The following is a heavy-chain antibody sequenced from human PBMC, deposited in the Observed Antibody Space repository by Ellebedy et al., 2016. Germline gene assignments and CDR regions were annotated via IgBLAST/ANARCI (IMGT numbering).Heavy chain of an antibody. Sequence: SETLSLTCSVSGGSVSDNNYYWGWIRQPPGKGLEWIGYIYYSGSTYYNPSLKSRVTISVDTSKNQFSLKLSSVTAADTAVYYFARDNRLVTAFDYWGQGTLVTVSS. CDR3: ARDNRLVTAFDY. D-gene: IGHD2-21*02. V-gene: IGHV4-31*03. CDR1: GGSVSDNNYY. CDR2: IYYSGST. J-gene: IGHJ4*02.